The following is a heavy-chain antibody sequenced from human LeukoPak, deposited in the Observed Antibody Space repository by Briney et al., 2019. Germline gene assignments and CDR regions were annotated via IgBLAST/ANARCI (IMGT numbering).Heavy chain of an antibody. V-gene: IGHV4-30-4*01. Sequence: SETLSLTCTVSGGCISSGDYYWSWLRQPPGKGLEWIGYIYYSGSTYYNPSLKSRVTISVDTSKNQFSLKLSSVTAADTAVYYCARDIVVVPAATDPYYYYGMDVWGQGTTVTVFS. CDR1: GGCISSGDYY. CDR2: IYYSGST. J-gene: IGHJ6*02. D-gene: IGHD2-2*01. CDR3: ARDIVVVPAATDPYYYYGMDV.